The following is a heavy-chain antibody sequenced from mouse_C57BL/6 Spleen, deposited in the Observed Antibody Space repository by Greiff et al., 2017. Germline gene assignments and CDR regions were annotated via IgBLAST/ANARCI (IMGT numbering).Heavy chain of an antibody. CDR3: ARASNWDTGYYFAD. CDR2: LNPNNGGT. D-gene: IGHD4-1*01. Sequence: EVQLQQSGPELVKPGASVKMSCKASGYTFTDYNMHWVKQSHGKSLEWIGYLNPNNGGTSYNQKLKGEATLTVNKSSSTAYMELRSLTSEDSAVYYCARASNWDTGYYFADWGQGTTLTVSS. CDR1: GYTFTDYN. J-gene: IGHJ2*01. V-gene: IGHV1-22*01.